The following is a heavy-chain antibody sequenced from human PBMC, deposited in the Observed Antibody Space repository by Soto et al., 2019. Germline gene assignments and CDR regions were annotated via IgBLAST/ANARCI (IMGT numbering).Heavy chain of an antibody. CDR2: ISGSGGST. CDR1: GFTFSSYA. V-gene: IGHV3-23*01. J-gene: IGHJ5*02. CDR3: AKDREDIVVVPAAILS. D-gene: IGHD2-2*02. Sequence: GGSLRLSCAASGFTFSSYAMSWVRQAPGKGLEWVSAISGSGGSTYYADSVKGRFTISRDNSKNTLYLQMNSLRAEDTAVYYCAKDREDIVVVPAAILSWVQGTLVTVSS.